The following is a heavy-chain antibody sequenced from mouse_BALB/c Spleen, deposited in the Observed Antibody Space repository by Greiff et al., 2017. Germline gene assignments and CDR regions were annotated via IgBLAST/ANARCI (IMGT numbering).Heavy chain of an antibody. CDR3: TGGYDGYFDY. CDR2: IYPGSGST. Sequence: LQQPGSELVRPGASVKLSCQASGYTFTSYWMHWVKQRPGQGLEWIGNIYPGSGSTNYDEKFKSKATLTVDTSSSTAYMQLSSLTSEDSAVYYCTGGYDGYFDYWGQGTTLTVSS. V-gene: IGHV1S22*01. J-gene: IGHJ2*01. CDR1: GYTFTSYW. D-gene: IGHD2-2*01.